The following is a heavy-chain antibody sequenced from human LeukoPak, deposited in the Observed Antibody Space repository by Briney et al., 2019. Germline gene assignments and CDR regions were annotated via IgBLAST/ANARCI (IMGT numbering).Heavy chain of an antibody. Sequence: ASVKVSCKASGRTFSSYAISWVRQAPGQGLEWMGGIIPIFGTANYAQKFQGRVTITADESTSTAYMELSSLRSEDTAVYYCARGYYDSSGYYPEDYWGQGTLVTVSS. V-gene: IGHV1-69*13. CDR2: IIPIFGTA. D-gene: IGHD3-22*01. J-gene: IGHJ4*02. CDR3: ARGYYDSSGYYPEDY. CDR1: GRTFSSYA.